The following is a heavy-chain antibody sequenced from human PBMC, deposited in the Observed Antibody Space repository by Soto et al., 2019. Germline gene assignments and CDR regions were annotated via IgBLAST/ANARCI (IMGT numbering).Heavy chain of an antibody. Sequence: GASVKVSCKASGGTFSGYAISWVRQAPGQGLEWMGGIIPIFGTANYAQKFQGRVTITADESTSTAYMELSSLRSEDTAVYYCARGIVGALGPNWGQGTLVTVSS. CDR2: IIPIFGTA. J-gene: IGHJ4*02. V-gene: IGHV1-69*13. D-gene: IGHD1-26*01. CDR3: ARGIVGALGPN. CDR1: GGTFSGYA.